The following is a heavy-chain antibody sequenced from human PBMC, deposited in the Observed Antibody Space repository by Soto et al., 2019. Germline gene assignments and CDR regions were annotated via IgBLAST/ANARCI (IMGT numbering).Heavy chain of an antibody. CDR3: ARSPYYSDSSGYSEHMVV. V-gene: IGHV1-18*01. J-gene: IGHJ6*02. D-gene: IGHD3-22*01. CDR2: ISAYNGNT. Sequence: PGESLKISCQGSGYRFSSYGITWVRQAPGQGLEWMGWISAYNGNTNYAQKFQGRVTMTTDTSTSTAYMELRSLRSDDTAVYYCARSPYYSDSSGYSEHMVVWGQGTTVTVSS. CDR1: GYRFSSYG.